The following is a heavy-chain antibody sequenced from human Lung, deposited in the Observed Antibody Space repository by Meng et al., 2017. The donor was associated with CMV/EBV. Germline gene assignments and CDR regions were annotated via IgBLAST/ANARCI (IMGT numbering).Heavy chain of an antibody. Sequence: GGSLRLSCAASGFRFSRNGMHWVRQAPGKGLEWVAVIWYDGSNKYYADSVKGRFTISRDNSKNTLYLQMNSLRAEDTAVYYCAKDMDYWGQGTLVTVSS. V-gene: IGHV3-33*06. J-gene: IGHJ4*02. CDR2: IWYDGSNK. CDR1: GFRFSRNG. CDR3: AKDMDY.